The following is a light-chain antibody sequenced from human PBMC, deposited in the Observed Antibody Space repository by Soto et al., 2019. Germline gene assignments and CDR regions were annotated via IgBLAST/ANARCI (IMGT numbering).Light chain of an antibody. CDR2: DVN. V-gene: IGLV2-14*01. J-gene: IGLJ1*01. Sequence: QSALTQPASVSGSPGQSITISCTGTSRDVGGYKYVSWYQQHPGKAPKLIIYDVNKWPSGVSNRFSGSKSGNTASLTISGLQAEDEAEYYCSSYTSSSSNVFGTGTKLTVL. CDR3: SSYTSSSSNV. CDR1: SRDVGGYKY.